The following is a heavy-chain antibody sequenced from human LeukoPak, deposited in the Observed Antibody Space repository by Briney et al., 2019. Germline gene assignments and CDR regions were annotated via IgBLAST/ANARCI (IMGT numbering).Heavy chain of an antibody. J-gene: IGHJ6*03. Sequence: ASVKVSCKASGGTFISYAISWVRQAPGQGLEWMGGIIPIFGTANYAQKFQGRVTITADESTSTAYIELSSLRSEDTAVYYCARVSVQLERREDYYYYMDVWGKGTTVTVSS. CDR2: IIPIFGTA. V-gene: IGHV1-69*13. CDR1: GGTFISYA. D-gene: IGHD1-1*01. CDR3: ARVSVQLERREDYYYYMDV.